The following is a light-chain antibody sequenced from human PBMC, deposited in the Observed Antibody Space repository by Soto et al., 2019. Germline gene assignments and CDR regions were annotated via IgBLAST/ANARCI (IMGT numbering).Light chain of an antibody. J-gene: IGKJ2*01. CDR3: QQFRSSPPAFT. CDR1: QSISSMY. CDR2: GAS. V-gene: IGKV3-20*01. Sequence: ESMLTQSPGTLSLSPGERATLSCRASQSISSMYLTWYQHKPGQAPRLLIYGASIRATGIPDRFSGRGSGTDFTLTISRLEPEDSAVYYCQQFRSSPPAFTFGQGTKVEI.